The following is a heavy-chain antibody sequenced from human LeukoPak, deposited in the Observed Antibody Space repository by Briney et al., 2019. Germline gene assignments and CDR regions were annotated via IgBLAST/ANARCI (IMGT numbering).Heavy chain of an antibody. Sequence: GGSLRLSCAASGFTFSNYAMHWVRQAPGKGLEWVAYISYDGSIEYYADSVKGRFTISRDNSKNTLYLQMNSLRAKDTAVYYCARGSYYHDSSGYYDFEYWGQGTLVTVSS. CDR2: ISYDGSIE. CDR1: GFTFSNYA. CDR3: ARGSYYHDSSGYYDFEY. J-gene: IGHJ4*02. V-gene: IGHV3-30*04. D-gene: IGHD3-22*01.